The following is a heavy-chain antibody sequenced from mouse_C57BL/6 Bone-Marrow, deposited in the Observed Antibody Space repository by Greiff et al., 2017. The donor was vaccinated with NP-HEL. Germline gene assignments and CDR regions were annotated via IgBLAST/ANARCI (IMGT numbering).Heavy chain of an antibody. Sequence: QVQLQQPGAELVKPGASVKVSCKASGYTFTSYWMHWVKQRPGQGLEWIGRIHPSDSDTNYNQKFKGKATLTVDKSSSTAYMQLSSLTSEDSAVYYCAQPYYYGSSPYWYFDVWGTGTTVTVSS. CDR2: IHPSDSDT. V-gene: IGHV1-74*01. CDR1: GYTFTSYW. CDR3: AQPYYYGSSPYWYFDV. J-gene: IGHJ1*03. D-gene: IGHD1-1*01.